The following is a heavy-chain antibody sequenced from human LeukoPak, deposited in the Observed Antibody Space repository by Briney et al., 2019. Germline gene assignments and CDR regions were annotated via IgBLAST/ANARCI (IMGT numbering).Heavy chain of an antibody. CDR3: ARDRYYDSTNYFDF. CDR1: GGSISSYY. D-gene: IGHD3-22*01. J-gene: IGHJ4*02. Sequence: PSETLPLTCTVSGGSISSYYWTWIRQPPGKGLEWIGYIYYSGSTNYNPSLKSRVTISVDTSKNQFSLKLSSVTAADTAVYYCARDRYYDSTNYFDFWGQGTLVTVSS. CDR2: IYYSGST. V-gene: IGHV4-59*01.